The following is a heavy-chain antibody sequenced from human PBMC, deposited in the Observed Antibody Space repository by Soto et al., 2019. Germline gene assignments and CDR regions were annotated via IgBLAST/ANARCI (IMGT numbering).Heavy chain of an antibody. V-gene: IGHV1-18*01. CDR3: ARYGYYYGSGSHYYYGMDV. D-gene: IGHD3-10*01. Sequence: ASVKVSCKASGYTFTIYGISWVRQAPGQGLEWMGWISAYNGNTNYAQKLQGRVTMTTDTSTSTAYMELRSLRSDDTAVYYCARYGYYYGSGSHYYYGMDVWGQGTTVTVSS. J-gene: IGHJ6*02. CDR2: ISAYNGNT. CDR1: GYTFTIYG.